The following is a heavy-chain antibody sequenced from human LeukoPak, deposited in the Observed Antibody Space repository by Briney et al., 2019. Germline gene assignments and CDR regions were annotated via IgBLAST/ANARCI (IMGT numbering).Heavy chain of an antibody. CDR1: GFTFGDYA. D-gene: IGHD3-10*01. CDR2: ISSKAYGEIT. CDR3: SRGGASYRYYFDY. Sequence: GGSLRLSWTASGFTFGDYAMSWVRQAPGKGLEWVGFISSKAYGEITEYAASVKGRFSISRDDSKSIAYLQMNSLKTEDTAVYWCSRGGASYRYYFDYWGQGSLVTVSS. J-gene: IGHJ4*02. V-gene: IGHV3-49*04.